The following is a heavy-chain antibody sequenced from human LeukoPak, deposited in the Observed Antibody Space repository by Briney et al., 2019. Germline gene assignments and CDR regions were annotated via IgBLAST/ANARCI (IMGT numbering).Heavy chain of an antibody. D-gene: IGHD5-24*01. CDR2: IIPIFGTA. Sequence: SVKVSCKASGGTFSSYAISWVRQAPGQGLEWMGGIIPIFGTANYAQKFQGRVTITTDESTSIAYMELSSLRVEDTAVYYCARDYKYAFDNWGQGTLVTVSS. CDR3: ARDYKYAFDN. V-gene: IGHV1-69*05. J-gene: IGHJ4*02. CDR1: GGTFSSYA.